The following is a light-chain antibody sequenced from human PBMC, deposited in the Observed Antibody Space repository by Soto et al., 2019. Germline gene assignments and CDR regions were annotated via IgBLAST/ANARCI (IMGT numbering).Light chain of an antibody. Sequence: EIVLTQSPATLSLSPGERATLSCMASQSVSSYLAWYQQKPGHAPRLLIYDASNRATGIPARFSGSGSGTDFTLTISSLEPEDFAVYYCQQRSNWPPITFGQGTRLEI. CDR1: QSVSSY. V-gene: IGKV3-11*01. J-gene: IGKJ5*01. CDR2: DAS. CDR3: QQRSNWPPIT.